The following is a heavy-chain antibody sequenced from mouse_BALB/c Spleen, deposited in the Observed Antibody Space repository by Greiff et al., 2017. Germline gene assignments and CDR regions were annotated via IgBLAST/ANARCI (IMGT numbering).Heavy chain of an antibody. D-gene: IGHD1-1*01. J-gene: IGHJ2*01. CDR3: ARGSYFDY. CDR2: INPSNGGT. CDR1: GYTFTSYY. Sequence: QVQLQQSGAELVKPGASVKLSCKASGYTFTSYYMYWVKQRPGQGLEWIGEINPSNGGTNFNEKFKSKATLTVDKSSSTAYMQLSSLTSEDSAVYYCARGSYFDYWGQGTTLTVSS. V-gene: IGHV1S81*02.